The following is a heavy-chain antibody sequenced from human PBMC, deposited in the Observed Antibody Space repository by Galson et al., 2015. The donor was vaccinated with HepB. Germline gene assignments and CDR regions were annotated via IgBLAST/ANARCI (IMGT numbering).Heavy chain of an antibody. D-gene: IGHD4-17*01. J-gene: IGHJ4*02. Sequence: SLRLSCAASGFTFSSYSMNWVRQAPGKGLEWVSYISSSSSTIYYADSVKGRFTISRDNAKNSLYLQMNSLRAEDTAVYYCAREGSPNDYGAPTHFDYWGQGTLVTVSS. CDR2: ISSSSSTI. V-gene: IGHV3-48*01. CDR1: GFTFSSYS. CDR3: AREGSPNDYGAPTHFDY.